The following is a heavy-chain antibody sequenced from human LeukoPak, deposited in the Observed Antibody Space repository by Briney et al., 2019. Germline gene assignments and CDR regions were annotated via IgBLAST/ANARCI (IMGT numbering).Heavy chain of an antibody. CDR1: GYNLTNYW. CDR3: ARHVRPRYSSLWPSYS. J-gene: IGHJ4*02. Sequence: GESLKISCKVSGYNLTNYWIGWVRQVPGKGLEWLGIIYPGDSDTRYSPSFQGQVTISADKSISTAFLQWRSLRASDSALYYCARHVRPRYSSLWPSYSWGQGTLVTVSS. D-gene: IGHD6-19*01. V-gene: IGHV5-51*01. CDR2: IYPGDSDT.